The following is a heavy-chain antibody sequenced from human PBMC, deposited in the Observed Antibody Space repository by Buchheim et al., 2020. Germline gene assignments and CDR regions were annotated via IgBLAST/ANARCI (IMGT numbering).Heavy chain of an antibody. CDR1: GFTFSTYA. D-gene: IGHD3-3*01. V-gene: IGHV3-30-3*01. CDR3: ARVGGYDFWSTIDY. J-gene: IGHJ4*02. Sequence: QVQLVESGGGVVQPGRSLRLSCAASGFTFSTYAMDWVRQAPGKGLEWVALISYDGSNKYYADSVMGRFTISRDNAKNSLYLQMNSLRAEDTALYHCARVGGYDFWSTIDYWGQGTL. CDR2: ISYDGSNK.